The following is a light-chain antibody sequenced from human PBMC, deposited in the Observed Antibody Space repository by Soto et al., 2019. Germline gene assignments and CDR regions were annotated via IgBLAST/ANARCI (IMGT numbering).Light chain of an antibody. CDR1: QSVSSY. Sequence: EIVLTQSPATLSLSRGERATLSCRASQSVSSYLACHIYDASNRATGIPARFSGSGSGTDFTLTISSLEPEDFAVYYCQHRSNWRYTFGQGTNLEIK. CDR3: QHRSNWRYT. V-gene: IGKV3-11*01. CDR2: DAS. J-gene: IGKJ2*01.